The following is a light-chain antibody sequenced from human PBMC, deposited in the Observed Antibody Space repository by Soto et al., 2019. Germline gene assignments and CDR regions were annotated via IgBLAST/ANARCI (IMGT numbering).Light chain of an antibody. Sequence: QSLLTQPPSASGSPGQSVTISCTGTRRDVGGYNYVSWYQQHPGKAPKVMIYEVNKRPSGVPDRFSGSKSGNTASLNVSGLQADDEGDYYCSSYAGSNNFVFGTGTKVTVL. J-gene: IGLJ1*01. V-gene: IGLV2-8*01. CDR1: RRDVGGYNY. CDR2: EVN. CDR3: SSYAGSNNFV.